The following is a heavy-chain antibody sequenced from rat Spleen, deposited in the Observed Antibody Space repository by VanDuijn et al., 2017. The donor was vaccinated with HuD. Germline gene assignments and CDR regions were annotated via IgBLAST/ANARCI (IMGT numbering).Heavy chain of an antibody. V-gene: IGHV5-20*01. CDR2: ISYDGETT. CDR3: ETVGPDWEFGY. J-gene: IGHJ2*01. D-gene: IGHD5-1*01. Sequence: EVQLVESGGGLVQPGRSMKLSCADSGFTFSDYGMAWIRQAPKKGLEWVAYISYDGETTYHRNSVTGRFTISRDNAKSTLYLQMDSLRSEDTATYYGETVGPDWEFGYWGQGVMVTVSS. CDR1: GFTFSDYG.